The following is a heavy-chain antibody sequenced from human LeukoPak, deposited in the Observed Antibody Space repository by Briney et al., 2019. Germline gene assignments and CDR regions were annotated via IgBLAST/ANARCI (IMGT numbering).Heavy chain of an antibody. Sequence: GASVKVSCKASGYTLTELSMHWVRQTPGKGLQWMGGFHPEDGETIYAQKFQGRVTMTEDTSTDTDYMELSSLGSEDTAVYYCATAALEAGIWLYFDCWGQGTLVTVSS. J-gene: IGHJ4*02. CDR2: FHPEDGET. D-gene: IGHD6-13*01. V-gene: IGHV1-24*01. CDR1: GYTLTELS. CDR3: ATAALEAGIWLYFDC.